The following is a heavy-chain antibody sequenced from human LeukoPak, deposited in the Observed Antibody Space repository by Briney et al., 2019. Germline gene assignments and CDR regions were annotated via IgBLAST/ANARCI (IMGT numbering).Heavy chain of an antibody. D-gene: IGHD2-2*02. CDR1: GFTFSNAW. V-gene: IGHV3-15*07. CDR2: IRSNSDGGTI. CDR3: ARDSSIPY. J-gene: IGHJ4*02. Sequence: GGSLRLSCATSGFTFSNAWMNWVRQAPGKGLEWVGRIRSNSDGGTIDYAAPVKGRFALSRDDSKTTLYLQMNSLQTEDTAVYYCARDSSIPYWGQGTLVTVSS.